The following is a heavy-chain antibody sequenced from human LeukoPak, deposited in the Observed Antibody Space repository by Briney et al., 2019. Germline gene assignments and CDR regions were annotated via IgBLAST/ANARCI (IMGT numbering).Heavy chain of an antibody. Sequence: SETLSLTCSVSGDSITGYYWNWIRQVAGKGLEWIGRIYTSGSTTYNPSLQSRVTMSIDTSKSRFSLQLTSVTAADTAVYYCARQSGSYYYYYGMDVWGQGTTVTVSS. CDR1: GDSITGYY. V-gene: IGHV4-4*07. CDR3: ARQSGSYYYYYGMDV. D-gene: IGHD1-26*01. CDR2: IYTSGST. J-gene: IGHJ6*02.